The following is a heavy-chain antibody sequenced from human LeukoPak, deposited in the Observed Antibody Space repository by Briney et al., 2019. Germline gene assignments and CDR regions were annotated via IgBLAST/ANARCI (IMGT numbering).Heavy chain of an antibody. CDR2: IKEDGSAK. Sequence: GGSLRLSCVASGFAFNYYWMSWVRQAPGKGLEWVANIKEDGSAKYYVDSVKGRFTISRDNAKNSLYLQMNSLRDEDTAVYYCARIDGLDHWGQGTLVTVSS. CDR3: ARIDGLDH. CDR1: GFAFNYYW. J-gene: IGHJ4*02. V-gene: IGHV3-7*01.